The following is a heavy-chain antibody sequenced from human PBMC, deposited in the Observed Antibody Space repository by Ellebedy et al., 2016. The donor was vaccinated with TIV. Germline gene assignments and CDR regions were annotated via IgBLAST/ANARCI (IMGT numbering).Heavy chain of an antibody. V-gene: IGHV4-39*01. Sequence: MPSETLSLTCSVSGGSVSSTSYYWAWIRQPPGKGLEYIGSVYYSGSPYYNPSFKSRVTLSADTSKNQFSLTLRTVTAADTAVYYCARTDPWQPIDDWGQGILVSVSS. CDR3: ARTDPWQPIDD. D-gene: IGHD2-21*02. CDR1: GGSVSSTSYY. CDR2: VYYSGSP. J-gene: IGHJ4*02.